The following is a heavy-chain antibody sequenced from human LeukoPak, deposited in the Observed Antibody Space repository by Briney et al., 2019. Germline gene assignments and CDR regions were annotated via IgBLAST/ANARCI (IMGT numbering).Heavy chain of an antibody. D-gene: IGHD5-18*01. CDR2: ISSSGSTI. CDR3: ARHTAPYYYYMDV. J-gene: IGHJ6*03. V-gene: IGHV3-11*04. CDR1: GFTFSDYY. Sequence: GGSLRLSCAASGFTFSDYYMSWIRQAPGKGLEWVSYISSSGSTIYYADSVKGRFTISRDNAKNSLYLQMNSLRAEDTAVYYCARHTAPYYYYMDVRGKGTTVTVSS.